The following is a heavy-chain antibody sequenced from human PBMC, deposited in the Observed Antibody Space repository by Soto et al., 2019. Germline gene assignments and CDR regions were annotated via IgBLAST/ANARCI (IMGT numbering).Heavy chain of an antibody. CDR2: IYSGGST. Sequence: GGSLRLSCAASGFTVSSNYMSWVRQAPGKGLEWVSVIYSGGSTYYADSVKGRFTISRDNSKNTLYLQMNSLRAEDTAVYYCARDSHYGDYDAFDIWGQGTMVTVSS. CDR1: GFTVSSNY. J-gene: IGHJ3*02. CDR3: ARDSHYGDYDAFDI. V-gene: IGHV3-66*01. D-gene: IGHD4-17*01.